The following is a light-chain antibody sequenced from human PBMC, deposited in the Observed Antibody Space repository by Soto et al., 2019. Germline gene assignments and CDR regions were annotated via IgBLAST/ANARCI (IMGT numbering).Light chain of an antibody. CDR3: QQYNSYSLT. CDR1: QSISSW. CDR2: KAS. Sequence: DIQMTQSPSTLSASVGDRVTITCRASQSISSWLAWYQQKPGHAPKLLIYKASSLESGVPSRFSGSGSGTDFTLTISSLQPDDFATYYCQQYNSYSLTFGGGTKVEIK. J-gene: IGKJ4*01. V-gene: IGKV1-5*03.